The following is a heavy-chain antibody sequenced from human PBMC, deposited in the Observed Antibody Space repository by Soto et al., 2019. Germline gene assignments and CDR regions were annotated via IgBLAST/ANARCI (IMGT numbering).Heavy chain of an antibody. V-gene: IGHV1-3*01. J-gene: IGHJ6*02. D-gene: IGHD3-3*01. Sequence: ASVKVSCKASGYTFTSYAMHWVRQAPGQRLEWMGWINAGNGNTKYSQKFQGRVTITRDTSASTAYMELSSLRSEDTAVYYCASRSRNDFCSFQYHRYSNGTVFRGQAT. CDR2: INAGNGNT. CDR1: GYTFTSYA. CDR3: ASRSRNDFCSFQYHRYSNGTVF.